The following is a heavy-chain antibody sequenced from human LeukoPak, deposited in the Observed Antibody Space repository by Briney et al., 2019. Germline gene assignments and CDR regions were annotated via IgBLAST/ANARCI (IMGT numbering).Heavy chain of an antibody. CDR3: ARGRGLSGSYYDDY. J-gene: IGHJ4*02. V-gene: IGHV1-8*01. CDR1: GYTFTSYD. D-gene: IGHD1-26*01. CDR2: MNPASGTT. Sequence: GASVKVSCKASGYTFTSYDINWVRQATGQGLEWMGWMNPASGTTGYAQKFQGRVTMTRNTSKGTAYMELNSLRSQDTAVYYCARGRGLSGSYYDDYWGQGTLVTVSS.